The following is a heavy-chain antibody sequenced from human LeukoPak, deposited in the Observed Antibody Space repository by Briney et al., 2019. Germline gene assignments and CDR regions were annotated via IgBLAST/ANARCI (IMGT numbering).Heavy chain of an antibody. CDR1: GFTFSSYG. CDR2: IRYDGGNK. CDR3: AKDQDRGYSSS. V-gene: IGHV3-30*02. J-gene: IGHJ5*02. Sequence: GGSLRLSCAASGFTFSSYGMHWVRQAPGKGLEWVAFIRYDGGNKYYADSVKGRFTISRDNSKNTLYLQMNSLRAEDTAVYYCAKDQDRGYSSSWGQGTLVTVSS. D-gene: IGHD6-19*01.